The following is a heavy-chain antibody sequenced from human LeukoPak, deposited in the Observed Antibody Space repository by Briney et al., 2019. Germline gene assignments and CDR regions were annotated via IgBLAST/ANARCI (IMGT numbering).Heavy chain of an antibody. Sequence: ASVKVSCKASGSPFTSYGTSWVRPAPGQGLAWMGWISAYNGNTNYAQKLQGRVTMTTDTSTSTAYMELRSLRSDDTAVYYCARDIVVEPAAVFDYWGQGTLVTVSS. CDR3: ARDIVVEPAAVFDY. D-gene: IGHD2-2*01. CDR2: ISAYNGNT. CDR1: GSPFTSYG. V-gene: IGHV1-18*04. J-gene: IGHJ4*02.